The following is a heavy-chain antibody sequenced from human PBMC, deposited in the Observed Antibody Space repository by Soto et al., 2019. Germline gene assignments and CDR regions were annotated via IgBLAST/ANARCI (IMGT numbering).Heavy chain of an antibody. V-gene: IGHV3-23*01. CDR2: ISAGGGST. CDR3: AKRTAYSSTWYSQDY. CDR1: GLTFSNYA. D-gene: IGHD6-13*01. J-gene: IGHJ4*02. Sequence: GGSLRLSCAASGLTFSNYAMNWVRQAPGKGLEWVSAISAGGGSTYYADSVKGRFTISRDNSKNTLYLQMNSLRAEDTALYYCAKRTAYSSTWYSQDYWGQGTLVTVSS.